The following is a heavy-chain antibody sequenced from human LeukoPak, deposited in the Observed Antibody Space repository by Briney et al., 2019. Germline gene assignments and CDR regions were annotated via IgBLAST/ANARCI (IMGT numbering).Heavy chain of an antibody. J-gene: IGHJ4*02. CDR1: GGTFSSYA. CDR2: ISAYNGNT. D-gene: IGHD3-16*02. Sequence: ASVKVSCKASGGTFSSYAISWVRQAPGQGLEWMGWISAYNGNTNYAQKLQGRVTMTTDTSTSTAYMELRSLRSDDTAVYYCARTYYDYVWGSYRPYYFDYWGQGTLVTVSS. CDR3: ARTYYDYVWGSYRPYYFDY. V-gene: IGHV1-18*01.